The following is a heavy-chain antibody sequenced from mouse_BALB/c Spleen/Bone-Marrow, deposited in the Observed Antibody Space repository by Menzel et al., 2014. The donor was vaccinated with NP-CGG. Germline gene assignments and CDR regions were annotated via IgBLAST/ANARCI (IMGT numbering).Heavy chain of an antibody. CDR2: INPYNGGT. Sequence: EVQLQQSGPEVVKPGASMKMSCKASGYSFTGYTMNWVKQSHGKNLEWIGLINPYNGGTHYNQKFKGKATLTVDKSSSTAYMELLSLTSEDSAVYYCAREGDYDYAWFAYWGQGTLMTVSA. V-gene: IGHV1-25*01. CDR3: AREGDYDYAWFAY. CDR1: GYSFTGYT. D-gene: IGHD2-4*01. J-gene: IGHJ3*01.